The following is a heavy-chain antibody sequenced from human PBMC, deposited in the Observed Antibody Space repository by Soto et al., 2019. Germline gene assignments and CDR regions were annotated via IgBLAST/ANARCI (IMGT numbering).Heavy chain of an antibody. J-gene: IGHJ4*02. CDR1: GFTFSSYN. CDR3: SKDQGITDQKYYFEY. D-gene: IGHD6-13*01. Sequence: QVQLVESGGGVVQPGRSLRLSCAASGFTFSSYNMHWVRQAPGKGLEWVALLSYDGSDKSYADSVKGRFTISRDNSKNQLYLQMNSLRLEDTAVYYCSKDQGITDQKYYFEYWGQGALVTVSS. CDR2: LSYDGSDK. V-gene: IGHV3-30*18.